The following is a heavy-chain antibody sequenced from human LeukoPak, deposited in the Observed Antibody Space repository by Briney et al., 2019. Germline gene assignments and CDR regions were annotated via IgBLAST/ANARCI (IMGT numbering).Heavy chain of an antibody. CDR1: HFTFSSHA. CDR2: ISDDDDNT. V-gene: IGHV3-23*01. Sequence: GGSLRLFCATSHFTFSSHAMNWVRQAPGKGLEWVSSISDDDDNTYYADSVKGRFTISRDNSKNTLYLDMNNLRAEDTALYFCAKTLFGFSYGKIDYWGQGTLVTVSS. J-gene: IGHJ4*02. CDR3: AKTLFGFSYGKIDY. D-gene: IGHD5-18*01.